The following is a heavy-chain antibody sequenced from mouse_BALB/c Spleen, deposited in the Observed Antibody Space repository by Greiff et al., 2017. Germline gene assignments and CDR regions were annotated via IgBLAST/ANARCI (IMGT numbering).Heavy chain of an antibody. CDR2: INPSNGGT. CDR1: GYTFTSYY. Sequence: QVQLQQPGAELVKPGASVKLSCKASGYTFTSYYMYWVKQRPGQGLEWIGGINPSNGGTNFNEKFKSKATLTVDKSSSTAYMQLSSLTSEDSAVYYCTRRGYDGYYFDYWGQGTTLTVSS. CDR3: TRRGYDGYYFDY. J-gene: IGHJ2*01. V-gene: IGHV1S81*02. D-gene: IGHD2-3*01.